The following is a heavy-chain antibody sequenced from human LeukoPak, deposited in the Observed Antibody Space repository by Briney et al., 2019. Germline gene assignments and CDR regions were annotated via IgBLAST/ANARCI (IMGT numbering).Heavy chain of an antibody. J-gene: IGHJ4*02. Sequence: PGGSLRLSCAAAGFSFSNYAMTWVRQAPGKGLEWVSAMSDSGNKIHYADSVKGRFTISRDNSKNTLYLQMNRLRAEDTAIYYCAQDWKCAYWGLGTLVTVSS. V-gene: IGHV3-23*01. D-gene: IGHD1-1*01. CDR1: GFSFSNYA. CDR3: AQDWKCAY. CDR2: MSDSGNKI.